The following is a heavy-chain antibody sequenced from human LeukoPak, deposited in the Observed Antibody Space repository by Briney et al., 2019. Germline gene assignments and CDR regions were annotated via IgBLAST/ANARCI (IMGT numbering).Heavy chain of an antibody. V-gene: IGHV5-51*01. CDR3: ASPSGITGTGYHY. D-gene: IGHD1-20*01. CDR1: GYSFTSYW. CDR2: IYPGDSDT. Sequence: GESLKISCKGSGYSFTSYWIGRVRQMPGKGLEWMGIIYPGDSDTRYSPSFQGQVTISVDKSISTAYLQWSSLKASDTAMYYCASPSGITGTGYHYWGQGTLVTVSS. J-gene: IGHJ4*02.